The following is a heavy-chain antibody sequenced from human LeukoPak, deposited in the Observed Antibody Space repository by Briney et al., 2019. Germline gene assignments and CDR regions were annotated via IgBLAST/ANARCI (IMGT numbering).Heavy chain of an antibody. CDR2: ISYDESDK. CDR3: AKGVVAATNAAYYGMDV. D-gene: IGHD2-15*01. CDR1: GFTFSNYG. Sequence: PGGSLRLSCAASGFTFSNYGMHWVRQAPGKGLEWVAVISYDESDKYYVDSVKGRFTISRDNSKNTLYLQMSSLRPEDTAVYYCAKGVVAATNAAYYGMDVWGQGTTVTVSS. J-gene: IGHJ6*02. V-gene: IGHV3-30*18.